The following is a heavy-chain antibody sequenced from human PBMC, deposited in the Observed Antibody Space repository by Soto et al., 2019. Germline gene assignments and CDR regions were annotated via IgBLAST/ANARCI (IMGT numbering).Heavy chain of an antibody. CDR2: VSGNGGT. V-gene: IGHV3-23*01. Sequence: LRLSCAASGFTFSIYAISWVRQIPGKGLEWVSTVSGNGGTSYADFVRGRFTISRDNSKNTLYLQMNSLRVDDTAIYYCAKDAPGSGWLSDYWGQGTLVTVSS. D-gene: IGHD3-22*01. CDR3: AKDAPGSGWLSDY. CDR1: GFTFSIYA. J-gene: IGHJ4*02.